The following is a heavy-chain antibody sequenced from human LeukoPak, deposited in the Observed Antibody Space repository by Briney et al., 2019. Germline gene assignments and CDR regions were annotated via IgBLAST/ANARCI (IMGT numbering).Heavy chain of an antibody. J-gene: IGHJ4*02. D-gene: IGHD6-19*01. CDR2: IYTSGST. CDR3: ARGGSSGWYKVPFDY. CDR1: GGSISSGNYY. Sequence: PSETLSLTCTVSGGSISSGNYYWNWIRQPAGKGLEWIGRIYTSGSTNYNPSLKSRVTIPVDTSKNQFSLKLSSVTAADTAVYYCARGGSSGWYKVPFDYWGQGTLVTVSS. V-gene: IGHV4-61*02.